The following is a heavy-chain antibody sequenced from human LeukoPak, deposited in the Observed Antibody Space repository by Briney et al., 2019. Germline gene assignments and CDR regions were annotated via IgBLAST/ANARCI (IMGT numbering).Heavy chain of an antibody. CDR3: AREWTTWGAFDI. J-gene: IGHJ3*02. V-gene: IGHV4-39*07. D-gene: IGHD2/OR15-2a*01. Sequence: PSETLSLTCTVSGGSISSRTYYRGWNRQPPGKGLEWIGSIYYTGSTFYNPYLKSRVTISVDTSRNQFSMKLSSVTAADAAVYFCAREWTTWGAFDIWGQGTMVTVSS. CDR1: GGSISSRTYY. CDR2: IYYTGST.